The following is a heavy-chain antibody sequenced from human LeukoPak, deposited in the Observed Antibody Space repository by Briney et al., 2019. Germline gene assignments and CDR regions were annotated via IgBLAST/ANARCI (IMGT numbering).Heavy chain of an antibody. CDR1: GFTFSSYG. CDR2: ISYDGSNK. D-gene: IGHD4-17*01. Sequence: GGSLRLSCAASGFTFSSYGMHWVRQAPGKGLEWVAVISYDGSNKYYADSVKGRFTISRDNSKNTLYLQMNSLRAEDTVVYYCARDGDYVQGYFDYWGQGTLVTVSS. J-gene: IGHJ4*02. CDR3: ARDGDYVQGYFDY. V-gene: IGHV3-30*19.